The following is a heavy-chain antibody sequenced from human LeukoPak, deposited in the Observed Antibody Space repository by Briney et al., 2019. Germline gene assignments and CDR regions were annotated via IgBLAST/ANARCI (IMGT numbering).Heavy chain of an antibody. CDR1: GFTFSSYG. CDR3: AKDYVHGDLLRIYYYCDGMDV. J-gene: IGHJ6*02. V-gene: IGHV3-30*18. CDR2: ISYDGSNK. D-gene: IGHD4-17*01. Sequence: GGSLRLSCAASGFTFSSYGLHWVRQAPGKGLEWVAVISYDGSNKYYADSVKGRFTISRDNSKNTLYLQMNRLRAEDTAVYDCAKDYVHGDLLRIYYYCDGMDVWGQGTTVTVSS.